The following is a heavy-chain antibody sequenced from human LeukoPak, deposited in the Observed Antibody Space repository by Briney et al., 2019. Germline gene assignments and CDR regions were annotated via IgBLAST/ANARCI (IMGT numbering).Heavy chain of an antibody. D-gene: IGHD3-22*01. Sequence: ASVKVSCKASGYTLTDYYMHWVRRAPGQGLEWMGRINPNSGGTNYAQKFQGRVTMTRDTSISTVYMELSRLRPDDTAVYYCARVGYYESSGYYEYWGQGTLVTVSS. CDR2: INPNSGGT. J-gene: IGHJ4*02. CDR3: ARVGYYESSGYYEY. V-gene: IGHV1-2*06. CDR1: GYTLTDYY.